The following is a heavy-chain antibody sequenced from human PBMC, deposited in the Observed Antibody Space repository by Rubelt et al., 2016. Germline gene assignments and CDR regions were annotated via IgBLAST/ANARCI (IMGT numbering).Heavy chain of an antibody. D-gene: IGHD3-10*01. CDR3: ASPLRGG. V-gene: IGHV4-39*01. CDR2: FYYSGST. Sequence: QLQLQESGPGLVKPSETLSLTCTVSVGSISSISYYWGWIRQPPGKGLEWIGIFYYSGSTYYNPSLKSRVTISVDTSKNQFSLKLSSVTAADTAVYYCASPLRGGWGQGTLVTVSS. CDR1: VGSISSISYY. J-gene: IGHJ4*02.